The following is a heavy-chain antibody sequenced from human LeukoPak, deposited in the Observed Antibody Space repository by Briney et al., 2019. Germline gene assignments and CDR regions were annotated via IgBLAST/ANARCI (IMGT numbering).Heavy chain of an antibody. J-gene: IGHJ4*02. V-gene: IGHV3-30*02. CDR1: GFTFSTYG. Sequence: GGSLRLSCAASGFTFSTYGMHWVRQAPGKGLEWVAVIWYGGSNTYYADSVKGRFTISRDNSKNTLYLQMNSLRVEDTAVYYCAKEKKYYYDGSGYPGYDYWGQGTLVTVSS. CDR3: AKEKKYYYDGSGYPGYDY. D-gene: IGHD3-22*01. CDR2: IWYGGSNT.